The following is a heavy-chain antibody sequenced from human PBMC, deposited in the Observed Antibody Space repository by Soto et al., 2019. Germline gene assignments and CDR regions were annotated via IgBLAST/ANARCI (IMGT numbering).Heavy chain of an antibody. CDR2: IIPMFDIT. Sequence: GASVEPSSEACGVRKNSKTMRCVQQENKQGSEWMGRIIPMFDITNYAQKFQGRVTITADKSTTTAYMEVSSLRPEDTAMYYCVKDSTIASVFSGHDDIDSWGQGTPVTVSS. CDR3: VKDSTIASVFSGHDDIDS. J-gene: IGHJ4*02. D-gene: IGHD5-12*01. CDR1: GVRKNSKT. V-gene: IGHV1-69*04.